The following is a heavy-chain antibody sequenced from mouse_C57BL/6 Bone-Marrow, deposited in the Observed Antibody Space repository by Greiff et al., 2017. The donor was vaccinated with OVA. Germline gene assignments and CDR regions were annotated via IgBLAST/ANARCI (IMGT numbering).Heavy chain of an antibody. CDR2: INPSTGGT. D-gene: IGHD2-3*01. Sequence: EVQLQQSGPELVKPGASVKISCKASGYSFTGYYMNWVKQSPEKSLEWIGEINPSTGGTTYTQKFKAKATLTVDKSSSTAYMQLKSLTSEDSAVYYCARLGLYDPPYYYAMDYWGQGTSVTVSS. CDR1: GYSFTGYY. V-gene: IGHV1-42*01. CDR3: ARLGLYDPPYYYAMDY. J-gene: IGHJ4*01.